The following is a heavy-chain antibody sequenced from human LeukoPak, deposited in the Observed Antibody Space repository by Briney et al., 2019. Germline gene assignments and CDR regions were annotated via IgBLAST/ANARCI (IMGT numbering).Heavy chain of an antibody. CDR2: ITSSGTTI. D-gene: IGHD4-17*01. Sequence: KTGGSLRLSCTVSGFTLSDHYMSWFRKSPGRGLEWISWITSSGTTIDYADSVKGRFTISRDNTKDSIYLQMNSLRADDTAVYYCARDPDYGDPYWGQGTLVTV. J-gene: IGHJ4*02. CDR3: ARDPDYGDPY. V-gene: IGHV3-11*01. CDR1: GFTLSDHY.